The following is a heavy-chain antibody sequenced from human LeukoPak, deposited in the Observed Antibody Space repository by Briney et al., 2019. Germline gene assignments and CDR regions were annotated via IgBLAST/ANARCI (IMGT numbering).Heavy chain of an antibody. Sequence: ASVKVSCKTSGYTFTDFTMHWFRQAPGQRLEWMGWINAGNGNTKYSQKFQGRVTITRDTSASTAYMELSSLRSEDTAVYYCAAVQPAHYDSSGYRVKHWFDPWGQGTLVTVSS. V-gene: IGHV1-3*01. J-gene: IGHJ5*02. CDR2: INAGNGNT. D-gene: IGHD3-22*01. CDR3: AAVQPAHYDSSGYRVKHWFDP. CDR1: GYTFTDFT.